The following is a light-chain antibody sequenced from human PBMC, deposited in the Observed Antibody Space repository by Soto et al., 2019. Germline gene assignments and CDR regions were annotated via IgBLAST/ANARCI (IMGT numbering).Light chain of an antibody. CDR3: QSYDSSLSGSV. CDR1: SSDVGGYNY. CDR2: RNN. J-gene: IGLJ1*01. V-gene: IGLV1-40*01. Sequence: QSALTQPASVSGSPGQSITISCTGTSSDVGGYNYVSWYQQLPETAPKLLIFRNNNRPSGVPDRFSGSKSGTSASLVITGLQAEDEADYYCQSYDSSLSGSVFGTGTKVTVL.